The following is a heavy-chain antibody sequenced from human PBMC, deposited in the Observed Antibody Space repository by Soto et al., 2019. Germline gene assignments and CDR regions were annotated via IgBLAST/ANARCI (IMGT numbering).Heavy chain of an antibody. CDR2: MNPNSGNT. D-gene: IGHD5-18*01. Sequence: QVQLVQSGAEVKKPGASVKVSCKASGYTFTSYDINWVRQATGQGLEWMGWMNPNSGNTGYAQKSQGRVTMTRNTSISTAYMALSSLRSEDTALYYCARATWIQRWSFFQHWGQGTLVTVSS. J-gene: IGHJ1*01. V-gene: IGHV1-8*01. CDR3: ARATWIQRWSFFQH. CDR1: GYTFTSYD.